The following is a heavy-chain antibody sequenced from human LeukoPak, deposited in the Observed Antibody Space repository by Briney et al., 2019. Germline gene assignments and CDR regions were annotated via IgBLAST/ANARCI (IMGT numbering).Heavy chain of an antibody. CDR2: FDPEDGET. CDR3: ARSNRDSRFEQLVPLYYYYGMDV. Sequence: ASVKVSCKVSGYTLTELSMHWVRQAPGKGLEWMGGFDPEDGETIYAQKFQGRVTMTEDTSTDTAYMELSSLRSEDTAVYYCARSNRDSRFEQLVPLYYYYGMDVWGQGTTVTVSS. D-gene: IGHD6-6*01. J-gene: IGHJ6*02. V-gene: IGHV1-24*01. CDR1: GYTLTELS.